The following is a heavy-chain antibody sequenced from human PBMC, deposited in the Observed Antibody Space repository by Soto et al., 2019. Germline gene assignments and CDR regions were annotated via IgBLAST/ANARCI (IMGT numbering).Heavy chain of an antibody. D-gene: IGHD5-12*01. CDR1: GYTFTSYD. Sequence: ASVKVSCKASGYTFTSYDINWVRQATGQGLEWMGWMNPNSGDTGYAQKFQGRVTMTRNTSISTAYMELSSLRSEDTAVYYCARGYSGYDISNYYYYYYMDVWGKGTTVTVSS. CDR2: MNPNSGDT. J-gene: IGHJ6*03. CDR3: ARGYSGYDISNYYYYYYMDV. V-gene: IGHV1-8*01.